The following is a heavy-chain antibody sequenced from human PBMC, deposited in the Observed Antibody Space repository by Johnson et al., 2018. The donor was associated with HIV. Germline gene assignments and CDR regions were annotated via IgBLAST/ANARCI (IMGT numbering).Heavy chain of an antibody. V-gene: IGHV3-13*01. CDR2: IGTAGDT. Sequence: VQLVESGGGLVKPGGSLRLSCAVSGFTFSRYDMHWVRQATGKGLEWVSGIGTAGDTYYPGSVKGRFTISRENAKNSLYLQMNNLRAGDTAVYYCARETGTHAFDIWGQGTMVTVSS. CDR3: ARETGTHAFDI. D-gene: IGHD1-1*01. J-gene: IGHJ3*02. CDR1: GFTFSRYD.